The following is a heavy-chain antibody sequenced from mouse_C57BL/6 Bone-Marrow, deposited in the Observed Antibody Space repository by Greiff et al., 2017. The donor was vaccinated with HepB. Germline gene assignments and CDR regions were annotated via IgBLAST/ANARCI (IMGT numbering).Heavy chain of an antibody. CDR1: GFSLTSYG. Sequence: QVQLKQSGPGLVQPSQSLSITCTVSGFSLTSYGVHWVRQSPGKGLEWLGVIWSGGSTDYNAAFISRLSISKDNTTGQVFFKMNSLQADDTAIYYCARTSAYYARGGYAMDDWGQGTSVTVSS. CDR3: ARTSAYYARGGYAMDD. CDR2: IWSGGST. J-gene: IGHJ4*01. V-gene: IGHV2-2*01. D-gene: IGHD2-10*01.